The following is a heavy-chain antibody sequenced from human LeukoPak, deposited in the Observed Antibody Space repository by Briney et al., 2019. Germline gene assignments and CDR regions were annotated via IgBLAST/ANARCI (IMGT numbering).Heavy chain of an antibody. V-gene: IGHV3-21*01. Sequence: PGGSLRLSCAASGFTFSSYSMNWVRQAPGKGLEWVSSISSSSSYIYYADSVKGRFTISRDNAKNSLYLQMNSLRAEDTAVYYCARGGTVTYYGMDVWGQGTTVTVSS. CDR2: ISSSSSYI. CDR1: GFTFSSYS. D-gene: IGHD4-17*01. J-gene: IGHJ6*02. CDR3: ARGGTVTYYGMDV.